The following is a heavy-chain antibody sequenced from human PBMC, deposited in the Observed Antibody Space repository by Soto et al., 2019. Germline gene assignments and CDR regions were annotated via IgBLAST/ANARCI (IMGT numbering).Heavy chain of an antibody. J-gene: IGHJ6*02. Sequence: QVQLQESGPGLVKPSQTLSLTCTVSGGSISSGGYYWSWIRQHPGKGLEWIGYIYDSGSTYYNPSLKCRVTISVDTSKNQFSLKRSSVTAADTAVYYCARDGKWLSRTNYGMDVWGQGTTVTVSS. CDR3: ARDGKWLSRTNYGMDV. CDR2: IYDSGST. D-gene: IGHD3-22*01. V-gene: IGHV4-31*03. CDR1: GGSISSGGYY.